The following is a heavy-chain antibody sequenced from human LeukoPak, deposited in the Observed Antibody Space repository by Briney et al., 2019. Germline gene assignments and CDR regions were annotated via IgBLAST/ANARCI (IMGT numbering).Heavy chain of an antibody. V-gene: IGHV3-23*01. J-gene: IGHJ4*02. Sequence: GGSLRLSCAASGFTFSSYAVTWVRQAPGKGLEWVSAISGSGGSTYYADSLKGRFTISRDTSKNTLYLQMNSLRAVDTAVYYCAKTIGDWGRYYFDYWGQGTLVTVSS. CDR3: AKTIGDWGRYYFDY. CDR2: ISGSGGST. D-gene: IGHD7-27*01. CDR1: GFTFSSYA.